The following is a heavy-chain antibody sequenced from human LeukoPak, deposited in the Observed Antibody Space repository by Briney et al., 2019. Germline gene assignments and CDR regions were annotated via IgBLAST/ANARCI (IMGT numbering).Heavy chain of an antibody. D-gene: IGHD2-2*03. J-gene: IGHJ4*02. CDR3: AKDGYCSSTSCYYFDY. V-gene: IGHV3-30*02. Sequence: GGSLRLSCAASGFTFSSYGMHWVRQAPGKGLEWVAFIRYDGSNKYYADSVKGRFTISRDNSKNTLYLRMNSLRAEDTAVYYCAKDGYCSSTSCYYFDYWGQGTLVTVSS. CDR2: IRYDGSNK. CDR1: GFTFSSYG.